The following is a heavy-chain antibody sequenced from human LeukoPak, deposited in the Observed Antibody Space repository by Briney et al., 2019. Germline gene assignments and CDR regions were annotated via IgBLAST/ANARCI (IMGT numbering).Heavy chain of an antibody. CDR2: INSDGRST. CDR3: AHTVWSGNYFDY. V-gene: IGHV3-74*01. D-gene: IGHD3-3*01. J-gene: IGHJ4*02. Sequence: GGSLRLSCAASGFTFSTSWMHWVGQVPGKGLVWVSRINSDGRSTDYADSVKGRFTISRDNTKNTLYLQMNSLRVEDTAVYYCAHTVWSGNYFDYWGQGTLVTVSS. CDR1: GFTFSTSW.